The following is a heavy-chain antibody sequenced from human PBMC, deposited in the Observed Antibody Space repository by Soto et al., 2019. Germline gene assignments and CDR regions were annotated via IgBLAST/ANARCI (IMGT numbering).Heavy chain of an antibody. Sequence: HPGGSLRLSCAASGFTFSSYSMNWVRQAPGKGLEWVSYISSSSSTIYYADSVKGRFTISRDNAKNSLYLQMNSLRAEDTAVYYCAAETAMYYDILTGLYWGQGTLVTVSS. CDR3: AAETAMYYDILTGLY. D-gene: IGHD3-9*01. CDR1: GFTFSSYS. CDR2: ISSSSSTI. V-gene: IGHV3-48*01. J-gene: IGHJ4*02.